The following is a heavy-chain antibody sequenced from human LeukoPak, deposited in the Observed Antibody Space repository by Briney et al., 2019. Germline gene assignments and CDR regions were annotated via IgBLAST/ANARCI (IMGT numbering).Heavy chain of an antibody. Sequence: PSETLSLTCTVSGGSISSSSYYWGWIRQPPGKGLEWIGSIYYSGSTYYNPSLKSRVTISVDTSKNQFSLKLSSVTAADTAVYYCARDTYYYDSSGYPYAFDIWGQGTMVTVSS. D-gene: IGHD3-22*01. CDR2: IYYSGST. J-gene: IGHJ3*02. CDR1: GGSISSSSYY. CDR3: ARDTYYYDSSGYPYAFDI. V-gene: IGHV4-39*07.